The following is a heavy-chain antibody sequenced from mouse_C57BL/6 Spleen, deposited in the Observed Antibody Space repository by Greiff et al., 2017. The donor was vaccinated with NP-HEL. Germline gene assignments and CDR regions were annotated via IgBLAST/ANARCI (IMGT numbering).Heavy chain of an antibody. Sequence: QVQLQQSGAELVKPGASVKMSCKASGYTFTTYPIEWMEQNPGKSLEWIGNFHPYNDDTKYNEKFKGKATLTVEKSSSTVYLELSRLTSDDSAVYYCARRGYPRYDAMDYWGQGTSVTVSS. V-gene: IGHV1-47*01. J-gene: IGHJ4*01. CDR1: GYTFTTYP. CDR3: ARRGYPRYDAMDY. D-gene: IGHD2-2*01. CDR2: FHPYNDDT.